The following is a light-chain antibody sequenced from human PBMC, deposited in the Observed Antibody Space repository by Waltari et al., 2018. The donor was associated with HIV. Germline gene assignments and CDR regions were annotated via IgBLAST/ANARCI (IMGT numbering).Light chain of an antibody. V-gene: IGKV3-20*01. CDR1: QSVGSNY. CDR2: DAS. J-gene: IGKJ3*01. Sequence: EIVLTQSPGTLSLSPGERATLSCRASQSVGSNYLAWYQQGPGQTPRLLIYDASSRATGIPDRFSGSGSGTDFTLTITRLEPEDFAVYYCQQYGSSPLFTFGPGTKVDIK. CDR3: QQYGSSPLFT.